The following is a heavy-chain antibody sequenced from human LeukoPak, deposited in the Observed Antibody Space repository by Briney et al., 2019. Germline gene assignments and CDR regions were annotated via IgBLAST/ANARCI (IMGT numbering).Heavy chain of an antibody. CDR2: IYYSGST. Sequence: SETLSLTCAVYSGSFSGYYWSWIRQPPGKGLEWIGYIYYSGSTNYNPSLKSRVTISVDTSKNQFSLKLSSVTAADTAVYYCARGWDSSGTFDYWGQGTLVTVSS. V-gene: IGHV4-59*01. D-gene: IGHD3-22*01. J-gene: IGHJ4*02. CDR1: SGSFSGYY. CDR3: ARGWDSSGTFDY.